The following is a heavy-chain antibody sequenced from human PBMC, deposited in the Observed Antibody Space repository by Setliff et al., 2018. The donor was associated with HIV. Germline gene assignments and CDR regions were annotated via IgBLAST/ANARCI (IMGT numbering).Heavy chain of an antibody. D-gene: IGHD4-4*01. V-gene: IGHV1-3*01. J-gene: IGHJ6*02. CDR3: ARDSGDDYSDSYYYGMDV. CDR2: INAGNGDT. CDR1: GYTFTNYA. Sequence: ASVKVSCKASGYTFTNYAMHWVRQAPGQRLAWMGWINAGNGDTKYSQKFQGRVTFTWDTSASTAYMELSSLRSEDAALYYCARDSGDDYSDSYYYGMDVWGQGTTVTVSS.